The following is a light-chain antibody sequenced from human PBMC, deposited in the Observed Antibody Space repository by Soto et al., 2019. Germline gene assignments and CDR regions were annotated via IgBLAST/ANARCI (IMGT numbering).Light chain of an antibody. CDR1: DSNIGNNY. V-gene: IGLV1-51*01. J-gene: IGLJ2*01. Sequence: QSVLTQPPSVSAAPGQRVTVSCSGSDSNIGNNYVSWYQHLPGSPPQLLIYDNNKRPSGIPDRFSGSKSGTSATLGITGLQTGDEADYYCGCWDGSLDGVVFGGGTKLTVL. CDR3: GCWDGSLDGVV. CDR2: DNN.